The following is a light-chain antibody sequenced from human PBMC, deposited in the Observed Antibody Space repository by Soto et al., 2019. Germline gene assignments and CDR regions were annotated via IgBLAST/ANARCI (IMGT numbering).Light chain of an antibody. Sequence: QSALTQPASVSGSPGQSITISCTGTSSDVGGYNYVSWYQQHPGKAPKLMIYDVSNRPSGVSNRFSGSKSGNTASLTISGLQDEDEDDYYCSSYTSSSTLEVFGTGTKLTVL. J-gene: IGLJ1*01. CDR3: SSYTSSSTLEV. CDR2: DVS. V-gene: IGLV2-14*01. CDR1: SSDVGGYNY.